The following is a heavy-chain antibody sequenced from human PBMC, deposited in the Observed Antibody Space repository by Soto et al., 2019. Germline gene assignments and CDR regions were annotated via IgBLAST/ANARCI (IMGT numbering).Heavy chain of an antibody. CDR2: TYYRSKWYN. Sequence: WVRQAPGKGLEWLGRTYYRSKWYNDYGVTVKGRITINPDTSKNQFSLQLNSVTPEDTAVYYCARGRFNAFGIWGQGTMVTVSS. J-gene: IGHJ3*02. D-gene: IGHD3-3*01. V-gene: IGHV6-1*01. CDR3: ARGRFNAFGI.